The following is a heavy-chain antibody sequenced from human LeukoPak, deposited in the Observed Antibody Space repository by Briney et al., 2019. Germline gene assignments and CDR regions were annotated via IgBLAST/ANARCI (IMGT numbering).Heavy chain of an antibody. D-gene: IGHD6-19*01. Sequence: GGSLRLSCAASGFTFSDYYMSWVRQAPGKGLEWVSVIYSGGSTYYADSVKGRFTISRDNSKNTLYLQMNSLRAEDTAVYYCARDRPGIAVAGGDYWGQGTLVTVSS. V-gene: IGHV3-66*01. CDR1: GFTFSDYY. J-gene: IGHJ4*02. CDR3: ARDRPGIAVAGGDY. CDR2: IYSGGST.